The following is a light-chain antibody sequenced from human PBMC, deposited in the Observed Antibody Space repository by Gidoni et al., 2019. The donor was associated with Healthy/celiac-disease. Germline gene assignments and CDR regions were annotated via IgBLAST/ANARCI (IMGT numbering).Light chain of an antibody. J-gene: IGKJ3*01. V-gene: IGKV2-28*01. CDR3: MQALQTPRT. CDR1: PGLLHSNGYNY. CDR2: LGS. Sequence: DIVMTPFPLSLPVTPGEPASISCRSSPGLLHSNGYNYLDWYLQKPGQSPQLLIYLGSNRASGVPDRFSGSGSGTDFTLKISKVEAEDVGVYYCMQALQTPRTFGPGTKVDIK.